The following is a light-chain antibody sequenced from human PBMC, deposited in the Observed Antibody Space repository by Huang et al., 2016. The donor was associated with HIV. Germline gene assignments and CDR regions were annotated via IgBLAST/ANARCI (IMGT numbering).Light chain of an antibody. CDR2: SAS. CDR1: QSISTY. V-gene: IGKV1-39*01. J-gene: IGKJ5*01. Sequence: IQMTQSPTSLSASVGDRVSIACRASQSISTYLNWYQQKPGKAPKLLISSASALHSCVPSKFSGSVACTDFTLTIRGLQLDDFATYYCQQSYSALSSFGPGTRL. CDR3: QQSYSALSS.